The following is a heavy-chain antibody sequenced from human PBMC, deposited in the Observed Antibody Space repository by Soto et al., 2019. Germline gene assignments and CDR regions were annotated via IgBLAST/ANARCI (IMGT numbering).Heavy chain of an antibody. CDR1: GFTFSSYA. CDR3: ARGDRGGSGSPASYYXXXXXX. J-gene: IGHJ6*01. V-gene: IGHV3-23*01. Sequence: DVQLLESGGHLVQPGGSLRLSCAASGFTFSSYAMSWVRQAPGKGLEWVSSVSAGGDMTYYSDSVKGRFTISRDNSNIALFLQMDSLRIEDTALYYCARGDRGGSGSPASYYXXXXXXWXXXTTVTV. D-gene: IGHD1-26*01. CDR2: VSAGGDMT.